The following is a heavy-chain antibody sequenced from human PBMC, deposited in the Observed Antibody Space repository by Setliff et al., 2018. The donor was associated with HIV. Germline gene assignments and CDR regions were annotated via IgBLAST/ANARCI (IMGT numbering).Heavy chain of an antibody. Sequence: PSETLSLTCAVSGYSTSSGYYWGWIRQPPGKGLEWIGSIYHSGSTYYNPSLKSRVTISVDTSKNQFSLKLSSVTAADTAVYYCARGLDIVLMVYAIPDAFDIWGQGTMVTVSS. CDR1: GYSTSSGYY. J-gene: IGHJ3*02. CDR3: ARGLDIVLMVYAIPDAFDI. D-gene: IGHD2-8*01. V-gene: IGHV4-38-2*01. CDR2: IYHSGST.